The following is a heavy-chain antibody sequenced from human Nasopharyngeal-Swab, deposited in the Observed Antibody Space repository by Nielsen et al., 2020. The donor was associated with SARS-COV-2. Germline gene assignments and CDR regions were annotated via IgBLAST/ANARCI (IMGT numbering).Heavy chain of an antibody. Sequence: GGSLRLSCAASGFTFTSHGMYWVRQAPGGGLDWVAFIRNDGSNKNYADSVKGRFTISRDNSKNTLYLQMNSLRAEDTAMYYCAKDRQLWSNDFDYWGQGTLVTVSS. V-gene: IGHV3-30*02. CDR3: AKDRQLWSNDFDY. CDR2: IRNDGSNK. J-gene: IGHJ4*02. CDR1: GFTFTSHG. D-gene: IGHD5-18*01.